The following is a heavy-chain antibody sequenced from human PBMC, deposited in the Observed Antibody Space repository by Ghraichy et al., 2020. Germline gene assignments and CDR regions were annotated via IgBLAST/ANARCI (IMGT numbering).Heavy chain of an antibody. D-gene: IGHD4-17*01. V-gene: IGHV4-61*01. CDR1: GGSVSSGNYY. Sequence: GSLRLSCTVSGGSVSSGNYYWSWIRQPPGKGLEWIGYIYYSGSTNSSPSLKSRVTISVDSSKNQFSLKLRSVTAADTAVYYCASGGGGNYVEMDYWGQGTLVTVSS. CDR3: ASGGGGNYVEMDY. J-gene: IGHJ4*02. CDR2: IYYSGST.